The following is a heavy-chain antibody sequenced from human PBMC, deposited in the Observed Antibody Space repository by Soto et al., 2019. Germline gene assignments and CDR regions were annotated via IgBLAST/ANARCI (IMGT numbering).Heavy chain of an antibody. J-gene: IGHJ5*02. Sequence: PGESLKISCKGSGNSFTSYWISWVRQMPGKGLEWMGRIDPSDSYTNYSPSFQGHVTISADKSISTAYLQWSTLKASDTALYYYARLHRMDEFIGVSWGQGTLVTVS. CDR2: IDPSDSYT. CDR1: GNSFTSYW. CDR3: ARLHRMDEFIGVS. V-gene: IGHV5-10-1*01. D-gene: IGHD2-15*01.